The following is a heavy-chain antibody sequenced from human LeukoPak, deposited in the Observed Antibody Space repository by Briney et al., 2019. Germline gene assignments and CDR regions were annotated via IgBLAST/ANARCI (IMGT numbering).Heavy chain of an antibody. V-gene: IGHV3-13*01. Sequence: GGSLRLSCTASGFTLSSHDMHWVRQATGKGLEWIAAIASGSQAFYAGSVKGRFTISREDAKNSLYLQMNSLRAGDTAVYYCVREARGYHYTYFDYWGQGTLVTVSS. CDR1: GFTLSSHD. CDR3: VREARGYHYTYFDY. D-gene: IGHD5-18*01. CDR2: IASGSQA. J-gene: IGHJ4*02.